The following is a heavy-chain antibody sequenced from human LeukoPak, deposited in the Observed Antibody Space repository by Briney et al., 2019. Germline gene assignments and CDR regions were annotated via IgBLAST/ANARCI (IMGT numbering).Heavy chain of an antibody. CDR3: ARDNGAAAGN. Sequence: TGGSLRLSCAASGFTVSNNYMSWVRQAPGKGLEWVPVIYSGGSTFYSDSVKGRFTISRDNSKNTLYLQMNSLRAEDTAVYYCARDNGAAAGNWGQGTLVTVSS. V-gene: IGHV3-53*01. CDR2: IYSGGST. CDR1: GFTVSNNY. D-gene: IGHD6-13*01. J-gene: IGHJ4*02.